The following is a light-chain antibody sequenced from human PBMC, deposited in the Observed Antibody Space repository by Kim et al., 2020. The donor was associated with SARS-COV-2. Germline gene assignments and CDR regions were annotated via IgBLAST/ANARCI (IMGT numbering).Light chain of an antibody. CDR1: QYIDNW. V-gene: IGKV3-11*01. CDR2: DAS. J-gene: IGKJ2*01. CDR3: QHRRTWPLT. Sequence: SVYPGQRATISCRASQYIDNWLAWYQQKPGQVPRLLIYDASNRATGIPARFSGSGSGTDFTLNISSLEPEDFAVYYCQHRRTWPLTFGQGTKLEI.